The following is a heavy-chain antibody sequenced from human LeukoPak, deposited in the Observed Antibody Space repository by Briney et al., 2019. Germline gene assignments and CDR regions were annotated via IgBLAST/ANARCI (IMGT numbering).Heavy chain of an antibody. CDR2: ISSSSSYI. Sequence: GGSLRLSCAASGFTFSSYSMNWVRQAPGKGLEWVSSISSSSSYIYYADSVKGRFTISRDNAKNSLYLQMNSLRAEDTAVYYCARERQNKDFWSGGDYWGQGTLVTVSS. J-gene: IGHJ4*02. D-gene: IGHD3-3*01. V-gene: IGHV3-21*01. CDR1: GFTFSSYS. CDR3: ARERQNKDFWSGGDY.